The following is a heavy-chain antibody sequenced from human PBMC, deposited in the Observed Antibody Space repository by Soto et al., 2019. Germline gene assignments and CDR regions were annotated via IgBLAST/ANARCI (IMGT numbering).Heavy chain of an antibody. V-gene: IGHV3-73*01. J-gene: IGHJ6*02. CDR3: TRFYDFWSGYSQYYYGMDV. Sequence: PGGSLRLSCAASGFNFSGSAMHWVRQASGKGLEWVGRIRSKANSYATAYAASVKGRFTISRDDSKNTAYLQMNSLKTEDTAVYYCTRFYDFWSGYSQYYYGMDVWGQGTTVTVSS. CDR2: IRSKANSYAT. D-gene: IGHD3-3*01. CDR1: GFNFSGSA.